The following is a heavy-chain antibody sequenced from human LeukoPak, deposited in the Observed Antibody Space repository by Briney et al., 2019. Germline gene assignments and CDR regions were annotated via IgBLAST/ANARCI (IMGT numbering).Heavy chain of an antibody. V-gene: IGHV1-46*01. CDR3: ARDIREGLRVGTGYDY. J-gene: IGHJ4*02. CDR1: GYTFTSYY. Sequence: ASVKVSCKASGYTFTSYYMHWVRQAPGQGLEWMGIINPSGGSTSYAQKFQGRVTMTRDTSTSTVYMELSSLRSEDTAVYYCARDIREGLRVGTGYDYWGQGTPVTVSS. CDR2: INPSGGST. D-gene: IGHD3-3*01.